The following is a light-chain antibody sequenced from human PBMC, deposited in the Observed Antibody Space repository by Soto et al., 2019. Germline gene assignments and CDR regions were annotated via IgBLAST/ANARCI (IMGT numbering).Light chain of an antibody. V-gene: IGKV1-33*01. CDR3: QQYENLPLT. J-gene: IGKJ4*01. CDR1: HDIKNY. Sequence: DTHMTQSPSSLSASVGDRVTITCQASHDIKNYLNWYLQKPRKAPKLLIYDASNLERGVPSRFSGSGAGTEYSLTISSMQPEDHGTYYCQQYENLPLTFGGGTKVDIK. CDR2: DAS.